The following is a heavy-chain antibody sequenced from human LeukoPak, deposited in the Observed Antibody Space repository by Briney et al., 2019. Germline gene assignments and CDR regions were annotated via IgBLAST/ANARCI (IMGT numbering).Heavy chain of an antibody. V-gene: IGHV4-59*01. Sequence: SETLSLTCTVSGGSISSYYWSWIRQPPGKGLGWIGYIYYSGSTNYNPSLKSRVTISVDTSKNQFSLKLSSVTAADTAVYYCATDSSGYHDAFDIWGQGTMVTVSS. CDR3: ATDSSGYHDAFDI. CDR1: GGSISSYY. CDR2: IYYSGST. J-gene: IGHJ3*02. D-gene: IGHD3-22*01.